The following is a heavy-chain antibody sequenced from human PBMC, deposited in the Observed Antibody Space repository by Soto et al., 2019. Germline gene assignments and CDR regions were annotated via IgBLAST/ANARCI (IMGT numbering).Heavy chain of an antibody. V-gene: IGHV2-5*02. Sequence: QITLKESGPTLVNPTQTLTLTCTFSGFSLSTSGVGVGWIRQPPGKALEWLALIYWDDDKRYSPSLKSRLTITKDTSKNQVVLTMTNMDPVDTATYYCAHAYHIVVVPAAMSGHFDYWGQGTLVTVSS. CDR1: GFSLSTSGVG. J-gene: IGHJ4*02. D-gene: IGHD2-2*01. CDR2: IYWDDDK. CDR3: AHAYHIVVVPAAMSGHFDY.